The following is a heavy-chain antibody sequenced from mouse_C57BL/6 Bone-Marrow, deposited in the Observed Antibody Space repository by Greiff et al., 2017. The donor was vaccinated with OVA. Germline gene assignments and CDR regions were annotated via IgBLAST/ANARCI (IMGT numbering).Heavy chain of an antibody. J-gene: IGHJ2*01. CDR1: GFTFSNYW. Sequence: EVKLVESGGGLVQPGGSMKLSCVASGFTFSNYWMNWVRQSPEKGLEWVAQIRLKSDNYATHYAESVKGRFTISRDDSKSSVYLQMNNLRAEDTGIYYCTAHLDPVSLDYWGQGTTLTVSS. V-gene: IGHV6-3*01. D-gene: IGHD6-2*01. CDR2: IRLKSDNYAT. CDR3: TAHLDPVSLDY.